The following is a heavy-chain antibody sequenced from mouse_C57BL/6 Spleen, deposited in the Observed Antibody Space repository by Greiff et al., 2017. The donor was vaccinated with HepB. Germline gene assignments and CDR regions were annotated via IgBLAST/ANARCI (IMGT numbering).Heavy chain of an antibody. V-gene: IGHV1-69*01. J-gene: IGHJ3*01. Sequence: QVQLQQPGAELVMPGASVKLSCKASGYTFTSYWMHWVKQRPGQGLEWIGEIDPSDSYTNYNQKFKGKSTLTVDKSSSTAYMQLSSLTSEDSAVYYGARKGNYDYDGFAYWGQGTLVTVSA. CDR3: ARKGNYDYDGFAY. D-gene: IGHD2-4*01. CDR2: IDPSDSYT. CDR1: GYTFTSYW.